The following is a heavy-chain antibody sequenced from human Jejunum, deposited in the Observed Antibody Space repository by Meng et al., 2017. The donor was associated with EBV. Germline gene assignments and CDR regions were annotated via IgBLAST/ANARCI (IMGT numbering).Heavy chain of an antibody. CDR3: AHRVRDTVNFDY. CDR2: IYGGDDK. CDR1: GFSLSTSAVG. Sequence: DSHPPLVQPQKTLTPTCTFSGFSLSTSAVGVGCIRQPPEKALEWLALIYGGDDKHYSPSLKGRLTLTMDTSTNQVVLTMIDMDPVDTATYYCAHRVRDTVNFDYWGQGTLVTVSS. J-gene: IGHJ4*02. D-gene: IGHD3-22*01. V-gene: IGHV2-5*02.